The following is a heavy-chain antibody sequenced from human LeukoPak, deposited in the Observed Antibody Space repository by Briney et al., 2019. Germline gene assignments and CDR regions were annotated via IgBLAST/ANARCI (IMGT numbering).Heavy chain of an antibody. CDR2: INPNSGGT. Sequence: GASVKVSCKASGYTFTGYYMHWVRQAPGQGLEWMGWINPNSGGTNYAQKFQGRVTMTRDTSISTAYMELSRLRSGDTAVYYCARDVYDFWSGYYFDYWGQGTLVTVSS. CDR1: GYTFTGYY. V-gene: IGHV1-2*02. J-gene: IGHJ4*02. CDR3: ARDVYDFWSGYYFDY. D-gene: IGHD3-3*01.